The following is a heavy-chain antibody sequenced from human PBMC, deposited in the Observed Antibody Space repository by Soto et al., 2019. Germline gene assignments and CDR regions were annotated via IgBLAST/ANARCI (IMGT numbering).Heavy chain of an antibody. CDR2: ISHSGAV. CDR1: RGYIAGGNG. CDR3: ARDYRGFHY. V-gene: IGHV4-4*02. D-gene: IGHD3-10*01. J-gene: IGHJ4*01. Sequence: CSVARGYIAGGNGCTWVRQPPGKGLEWLGEISHSGAVNYNATLRSRVTISVDKPKNQLSLKLISVTAADTAVYYCARDYRGFHYWGPGLLVTAS.